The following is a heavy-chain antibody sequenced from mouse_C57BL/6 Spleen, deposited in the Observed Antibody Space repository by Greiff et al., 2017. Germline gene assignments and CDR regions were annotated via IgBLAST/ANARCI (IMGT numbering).Heavy chain of an antibody. J-gene: IGHJ2*01. D-gene: IGHD1-1*01. CDR2: IYPRSGNT. V-gene: IGHV1-81*01. CDR1: GYTFTSYG. CDR3: ARSGYYGSPYFDY. Sequence: QVQLQQSGAELARPGASVKLSCKASGYTFTSYGISWVKQRTGQGLEWIGEIYPRSGNTYYNEKFKGKATLTADKSSSPAYMELRSLTSEDSAVYFCARSGYYGSPYFDYWGQGTTLTVSS.